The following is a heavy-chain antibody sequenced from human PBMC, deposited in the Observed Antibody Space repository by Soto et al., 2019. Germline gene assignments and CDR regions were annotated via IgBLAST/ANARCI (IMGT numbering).Heavy chain of an antibody. CDR3: AKTLYDSSGYTANWFDP. V-gene: IGHV3-23*01. J-gene: IGHJ5*02. CDR1: GFTFSSYA. Sequence: WGSLRLSCAASGFTFSSYAMSWVRQAPGKGLEWVSAISGSGGSTYYADSVKGRFTISRDNSKNTLYLQMNSLRAEDTAVYYCAKTLYDSSGYTANWFDPWGQGTLVTVSS. CDR2: ISGSGGST. D-gene: IGHD3-22*01.